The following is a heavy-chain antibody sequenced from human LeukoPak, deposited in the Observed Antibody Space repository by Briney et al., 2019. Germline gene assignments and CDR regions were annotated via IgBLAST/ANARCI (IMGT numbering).Heavy chain of an antibody. J-gene: IGHJ5*02. Sequence: ASVKVSCKASGYTFTSYAISWVRQAPGQGLECMGWISAYNGNTYYAQNFQGRVTMTADTSTSTAYMELRSLRSDDTAVYYCARVSYNWFDPRGQGTLLTVS. CDR1: GYTFTSYA. CDR2: ISAYNGNT. CDR3: ARVSYNWFDP. V-gene: IGHV1-18*01. D-gene: IGHD6-6*01.